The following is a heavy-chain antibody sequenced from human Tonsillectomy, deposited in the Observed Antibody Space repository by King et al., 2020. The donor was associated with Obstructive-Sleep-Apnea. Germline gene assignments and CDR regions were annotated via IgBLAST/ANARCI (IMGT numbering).Heavy chain of an antibody. J-gene: IGHJ4*02. D-gene: IGHD3-16*01. CDR3: AIRPGSRYFDY. CDR2: INAGNGNS. CDR1: GYTFTTYS. Sequence: QLVQSGAEVKKPGASVKVSCKASGYTFTTYSIHWVRQAPGQRLEWMGWINAGNGNSKYSQKFQGRVSITRDTSASTAYMDLSSLRSEDTAVYYCAIRPGSRYFDYWGQGTLVTVSS. V-gene: IGHV1-3*01.